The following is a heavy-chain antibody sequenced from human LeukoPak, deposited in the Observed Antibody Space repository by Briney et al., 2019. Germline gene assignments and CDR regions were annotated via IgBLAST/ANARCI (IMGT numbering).Heavy chain of an antibody. CDR2: IYYSGST. CDR3: ARGGVVGAIDY. CDR1: GGSISSYY. J-gene: IGHJ4*02. V-gene: IGHV4-59*01. D-gene: IGHD2-15*01. Sequence: SETLSLTYTVSGGSISSYYWSWIRQPPGKGLEWIGYIYYSGSTNYNPSLKSRVTISVDTSKNQFSLKLSSVTAADTAVYYCARGGVVGAIDYWGQGTLVTVSS.